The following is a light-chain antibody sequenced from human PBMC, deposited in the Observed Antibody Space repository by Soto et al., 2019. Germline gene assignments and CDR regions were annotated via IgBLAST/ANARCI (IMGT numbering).Light chain of an antibody. J-gene: IGLJ2*01. CDR2: DTS. Sequence: QAVVTQEPSLTVSPGGTVTLTCGSSTGAVTSGHYPYCLQQKPGQAPRTLIYDTSNKHSWTPARFSGSLLGGKAALTLSGAQPEDEADYYCLLSYNGASVVASVVFGGGTKLTVL. CDR1: TGAVTSGHY. CDR3: LLSYNGASVVASVV. V-gene: IGLV7-46*01.